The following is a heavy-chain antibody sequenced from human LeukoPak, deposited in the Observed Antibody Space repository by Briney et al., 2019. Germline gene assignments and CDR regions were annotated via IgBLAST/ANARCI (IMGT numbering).Heavy chain of an antibody. CDR2: IISSTSYI. D-gene: IGHD6-13*01. CDR3: ARDEGIAAAGTSLGFDY. CDR1: XS. Sequence: XSMNWVRQXXXXGXEWVXSIISSTSYISYADSVKGRFTISRDNAKNSLYLQMNSLRAEDTAVYYCARDEGIAAAGTSLGFDYWGQGTLVTVSS. V-gene: IGHV3-21*01. J-gene: IGHJ4*02.